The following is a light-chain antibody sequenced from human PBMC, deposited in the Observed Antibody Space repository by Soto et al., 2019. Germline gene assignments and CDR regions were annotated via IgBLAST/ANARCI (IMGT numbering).Light chain of an antibody. Sequence: SVLTQPPSASGSPGQGASSSCSGSTSNLRNNYVYWYQQLPGTAPKLLIYRNHQRPSGVPDRFSRSKSGTSASLAIRGPRSDDEADYLCATWDDSLNGFYVFGTGPKVT. CDR3: ATWDDSLNGFYV. CDR1: TSNLRNNY. CDR2: RNH. V-gene: IGLV1-47*01. J-gene: IGLJ1*01.